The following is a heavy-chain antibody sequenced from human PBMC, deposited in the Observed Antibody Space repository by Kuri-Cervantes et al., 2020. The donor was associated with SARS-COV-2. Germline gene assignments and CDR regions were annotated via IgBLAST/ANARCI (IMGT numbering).Heavy chain of an antibody. Sequence: ASVKVSCKASGYTFTSYGIGWVRQAPGQGLEWMGWISTYYGDTDYAQSFQGRVTMTTDTSPSTAYMELNSLRSDDTAVYYCAGGYGSRSSFDYWGQGTLVTVSS. D-gene: IGHD6-13*01. CDR2: ISTYYGDT. V-gene: IGHV1-18*01. J-gene: IGHJ4*02. CDR1: GYTFTSYG. CDR3: AGGYGSRSSFDY.